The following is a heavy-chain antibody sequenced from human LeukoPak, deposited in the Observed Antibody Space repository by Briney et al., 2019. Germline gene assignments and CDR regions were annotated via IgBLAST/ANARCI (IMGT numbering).Heavy chain of an antibody. V-gene: IGHV4-30-4*01. CDR2: MYYSRST. Sequence: SQTLSLTCTVSGGSISSGDYYWSWIRQPPGKGLDWIAYMYYSRSTYYNPSLKRRVTMSADTSKNQPSLKLRSVTAPDTPGDYCASPYHYDSRIDPGGQGILVTVSS. D-gene: IGHD3-22*01. J-gene: IGHJ5*02. CDR3: ASPYHYDSRIDP. CDR1: GGSISSGDYY.